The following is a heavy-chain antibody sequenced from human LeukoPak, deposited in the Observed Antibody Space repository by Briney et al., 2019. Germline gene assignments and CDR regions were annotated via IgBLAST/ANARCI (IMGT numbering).Heavy chain of an antibody. Sequence: QAGGSLRLSCAASGFTFNSYWMSWVRQAPGKGLEWVANIKQDGSEKYYVDSVEGRFTISRDNAKNSLYLQMNSLRAEDTAVYYCARTGVLRFLEWLLGDYYFDYWGQGTLVTVSS. CDR2: IKQDGSEK. CDR3: ARTGVLRFLEWLLGDYYFDY. D-gene: IGHD3-3*01. CDR1: GFTFNSYW. V-gene: IGHV3-7*01. J-gene: IGHJ4*02.